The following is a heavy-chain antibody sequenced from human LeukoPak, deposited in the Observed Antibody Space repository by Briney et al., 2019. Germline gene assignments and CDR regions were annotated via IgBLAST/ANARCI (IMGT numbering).Heavy chain of an antibody. CDR3: LRRIVGSSPASDF. V-gene: IGHV3-72*01. CDR1: GFSLSDHA. D-gene: IGHD1-26*01. CDR2: IRGKANGDTT. Sequence: PGGSLRLSCAASGFSLSDHAMDWVRQAPGKGLEWVARIRGKANGDTTEYAASVQGAFTISRDDSKNSLYLQMNGLKTEDTAVYCCLRRIVGSSPASDFWGQGTTVTVSS. J-gene: IGHJ3*01.